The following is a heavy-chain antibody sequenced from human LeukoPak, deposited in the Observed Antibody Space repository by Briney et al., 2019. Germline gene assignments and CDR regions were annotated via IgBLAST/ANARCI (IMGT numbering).Heavy chain of an antibody. CDR1: GYTFTSYG. CDR3: AIGKAAAGTGYYYYYMDV. D-gene: IGHD6-13*01. CDR2: ISAYNGNT. J-gene: IGHJ6*03. Sequence: ASVKVSCXASGYTFTSYGISWVRQAPGQRLEWMGWISAYNGNTNYAQKLQGRVTMTTDTSTSTAYMELRSLRSDDTAVYYCAIGKAAAGTGYYYYYMDVWGKGTTVTVSS. V-gene: IGHV1-18*01.